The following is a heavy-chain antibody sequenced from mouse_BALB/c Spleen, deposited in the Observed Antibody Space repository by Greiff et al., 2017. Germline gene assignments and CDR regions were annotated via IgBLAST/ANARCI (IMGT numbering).Heavy chain of an antibody. J-gene: IGHJ4*01. CDR1: GFTFSSFG. CDR3: ARNYGSSSYAMDY. Sequence: DVQLVESGGGLVQPGGSRKLSCAASGFTFSSFGMHWVRQAPEKGLEWVAYISSGSSTIYYADTVKGRFTISRDNPKNTLFLQMTSLRSEDTAMYYCARNYGSSSYAMDYWGQGTSVTVSS. CDR2: ISSGSSTI. D-gene: IGHD1-1*01. V-gene: IGHV5-17*02.